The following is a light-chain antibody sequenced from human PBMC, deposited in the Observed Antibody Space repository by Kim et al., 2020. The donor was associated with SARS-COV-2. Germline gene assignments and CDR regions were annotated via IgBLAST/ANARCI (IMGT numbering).Light chain of an antibody. V-gene: IGLV2-14*03. CDR1: RSDVGGYKY. Sequence: GQAITILCTGTRSDVGGYKYVSWYQQHPGKAPRLMIYDVSNRPSGVSRRFSGSKSGNTASLTISGLQAEDEADYYCSSYTSSSTVVFGGGTQLTVL. CDR3: SSYTSSSTVV. CDR2: DVS. J-gene: IGLJ3*02.